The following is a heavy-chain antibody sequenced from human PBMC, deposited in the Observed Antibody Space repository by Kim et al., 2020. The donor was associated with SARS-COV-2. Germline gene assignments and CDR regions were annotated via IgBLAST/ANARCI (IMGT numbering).Heavy chain of an antibody. D-gene: IGHD2-2*01. J-gene: IGHJ4*02. V-gene: IGHV4-28*01. Sequence: YYNPSLKSRVTISADTSKNQFSLKLTSVTAADTAVYYCARKRDYALTFFDYWGQGTLVTVSS. CDR3: ARKRDYALTFFDY.